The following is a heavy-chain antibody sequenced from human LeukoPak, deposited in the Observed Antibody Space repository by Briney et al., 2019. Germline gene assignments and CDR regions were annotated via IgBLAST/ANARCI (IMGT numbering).Heavy chain of an antibody. CDR1: GYSFTSYW. D-gene: IGHD3-22*01. V-gene: IGHV5-51*01. Sequence: MPGESLKISCKGSGYSFTSYWIGWVRQMPGKGLEWMGIIYPGDSDTRKSPSFQGQVTISADKSISTAYLQWSSLKASDTAMYYCARQWYYYDSSGCYYWGHFDYWGQGTLVTVSS. J-gene: IGHJ4*02. CDR3: ARQWYYYDSSGCYYWGHFDY. CDR2: IYPGDSDT.